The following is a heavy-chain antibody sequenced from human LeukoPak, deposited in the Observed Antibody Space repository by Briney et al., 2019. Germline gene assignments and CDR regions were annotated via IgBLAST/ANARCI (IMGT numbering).Heavy chain of an antibody. CDR3: ARGAYCSSTSCYGFDY. D-gene: IGHD2-2*01. J-gene: IGHJ4*02. Sequence: SETLSLTCTVSGGSISSYYWSWIRQPPGRGLEWIGEINHSGSTNYNPSLKSRVTISVDTSKNQFSLKLSSVTAADTAVYYCARGAYCSSTSCYGFDYWGQGTLVTVSS. CDR1: GGSISSYY. CDR2: INHSGST. V-gene: IGHV4-34*01.